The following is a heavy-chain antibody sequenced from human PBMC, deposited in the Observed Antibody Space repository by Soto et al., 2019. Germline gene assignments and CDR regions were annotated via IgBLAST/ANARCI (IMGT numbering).Heavy chain of an antibody. J-gene: IGHJ4*02. CDR3: AADYYYDSSGYLGY. D-gene: IGHD3-22*01. CDR2: IVVGSGNT. Sequence: GASGKVCCKASGFTFTSSAVQWVRQARGQRLEWIGWIVVGSGNTNYAQKFQERVTITRDMSTSTAYMELSSLRSEDTAVYYCAADYYYDSSGYLGYWGQGTLVTVSS. CDR1: GFTFTSSA. V-gene: IGHV1-58*01.